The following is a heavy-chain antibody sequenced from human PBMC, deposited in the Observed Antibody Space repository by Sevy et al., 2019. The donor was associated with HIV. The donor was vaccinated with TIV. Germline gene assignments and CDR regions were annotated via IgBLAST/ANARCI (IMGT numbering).Heavy chain of an antibody. Sequence: GGSLRLSCAASGFTFSSFAMHWVRHAPGKGLEWVAVISYDGSNKYYADSVKGRFTISRDNSKNKLFLQMNSLRTEDTAVYYCARDRGSGKNVFFDYWGQGTLVTVSS. CDR3: ARDRGSGKNVFFDY. D-gene: IGHD3-10*01. CDR2: ISYDGSNK. J-gene: IGHJ4*02. V-gene: IGHV3-30*04. CDR1: GFTFSSFA.